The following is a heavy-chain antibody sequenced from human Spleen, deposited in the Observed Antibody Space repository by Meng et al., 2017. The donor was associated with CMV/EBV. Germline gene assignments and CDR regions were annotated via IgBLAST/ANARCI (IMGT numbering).Heavy chain of an antibody. V-gene: IGHV3-23*01. D-gene: IGHD3-22*01. CDR1: GFTFSSYA. CDR3: AKGPAYYDSSGYTD. CDR2: ISGSGGST. Sequence: SGFTFSSYAMSWVRQAPGKGLEWVSAISGSGGSTYYADSVKGRFTISRDNSKNTLYLQMNSLRAEDTAVYYCAKGPAYYDSSGYTDWGQGTLVTVSS. J-gene: IGHJ4*02.